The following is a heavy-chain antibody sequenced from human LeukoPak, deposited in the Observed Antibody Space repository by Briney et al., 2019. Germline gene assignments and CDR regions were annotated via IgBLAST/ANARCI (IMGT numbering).Heavy chain of an antibody. Sequence: SETLSLTCTVSGGSITSSSYYWGWIRQPPGKGLEWIANVNYRGTTSYNPSPQNRVTISLDSSTNQFSLIMTSVIASDTAVYYCARWFGEVPGDYWGQGTLVTVSS. D-gene: IGHD3-10*01. V-gene: IGHV4-39*01. J-gene: IGHJ4*02. CDR3: ARWFGEVPGDY. CDR2: VNYRGTT. CDR1: GGSITSSSYY.